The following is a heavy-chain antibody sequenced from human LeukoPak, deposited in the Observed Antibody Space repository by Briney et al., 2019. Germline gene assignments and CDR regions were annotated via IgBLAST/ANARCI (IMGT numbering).Heavy chain of an antibody. J-gene: IGHJ6*04. CDR1: GYTLAEIS. Sequence: GSSVKVSCKFSGYTLAEISVHWVRQAPGKGLEWMGGFDSEDGEAIYAQKFQGRVTMTEDTSTDTAYMELNSLRSEDTAVYYCARGILWFGDDVWGKGTTVTISS. CDR3: ARGILWFGDDV. V-gene: IGHV1-24*01. CDR2: FDSEDGEA. D-gene: IGHD3-10*01.